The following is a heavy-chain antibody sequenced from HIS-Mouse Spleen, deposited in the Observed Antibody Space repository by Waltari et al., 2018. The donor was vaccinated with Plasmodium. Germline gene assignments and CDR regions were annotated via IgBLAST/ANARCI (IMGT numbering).Heavy chain of an antibody. CDR3: ARHKKRGQLVRGYFDY. V-gene: IGHV2-70*15. J-gene: IGHJ4*02. CDR1: GFSLSTSGMC. D-gene: IGHD6-6*01. Sequence: QVTLRESGPALVKPTQPLTLTCTFPGFSLSTSGMCVIWIRQPPGKALEWLARIDWDDDKYYSTSLKTRLTISKDTSKNQVVLTMTNMDPVDTATYYCARHKKRGQLVRGYFDYWGQGTLVTVSS. CDR2: IDWDDDK.